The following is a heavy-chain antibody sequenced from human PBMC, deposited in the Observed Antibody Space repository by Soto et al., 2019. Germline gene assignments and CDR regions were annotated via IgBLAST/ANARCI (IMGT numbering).Heavy chain of an antibody. CDR2: IYYSGST. Sequence: SETLSLTCTVSGGSVSSGSYYWSWIRQPPGKGLEWIGYIYYSGSTNYNPSLKSRVTISVDTSKNQFSLKLSSVTAADTAVYYCARDTKRYSYRLDPWRQGTQVSV. V-gene: IGHV4-61*01. CDR3: ARDTKRYSYRLDP. CDR1: GGSVSSGSYY. D-gene: IGHD1-26*01. J-gene: IGHJ5*02.